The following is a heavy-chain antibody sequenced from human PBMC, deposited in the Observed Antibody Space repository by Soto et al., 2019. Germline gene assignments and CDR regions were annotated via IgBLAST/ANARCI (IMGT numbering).Heavy chain of an antibody. CDR2: IYSGGST. CDR1: GFTVSSNY. D-gene: IGHD3-22*01. V-gene: IGHV3-53*04. J-gene: IGHJ3*02. CDR3: AGDSGDSSGSGAFDI. Sequence: GGSLRLSCAASGFTVSSNYMSWVRQAPGKGLEWVSVIYSGGSTYYADSVKGRFTISRHNSKNTLYLQMNSLRAEDPAVYYCAGDSGDSSGSGAFDIWGQGTMVTVSS.